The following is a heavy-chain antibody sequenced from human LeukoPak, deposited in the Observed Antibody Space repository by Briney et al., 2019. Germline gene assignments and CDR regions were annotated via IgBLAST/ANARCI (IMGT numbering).Heavy chain of an antibody. D-gene: IGHD2-21*02. Sequence: SGTLSLTCAVYGGSFSGYYWSWIRQPPGKGLEWIGEINHSGSTNYNPSLKSRVTISVDTSKNQFSLKLSSVTAADTAVYYCARARQRVVTSYYYYYGMDVWGQGTTVTVSS. J-gene: IGHJ6*02. CDR3: ARARQRVVTSYYYYYGMDV. V-gene: IGHV4-34*01. CDR1: GGSFSGYY. CDR2: INHSGST.